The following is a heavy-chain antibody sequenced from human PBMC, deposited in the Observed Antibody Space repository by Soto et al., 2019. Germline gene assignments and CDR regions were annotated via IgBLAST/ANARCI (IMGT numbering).Heavy chain of an antibody. J-gene: IGHJ6*02. V-gene: IGHV1-8*01. Sequence: ASVKVSCKASGYTFTSYDINWVRQATGQGLEWMGWMNPNSGNTGYAQKFQGRVTMTRNTSISTAYMELSSLRPADTAVYYCARATWPVAGPYYYYYGMDVWCQGTTVTVSS. CDR3: ARATWPVAGPYYYYYGMDV. CDR1: GYTFTSYD. D-gene: IGHD6-19*01. CDR2: MNPNSGNT.